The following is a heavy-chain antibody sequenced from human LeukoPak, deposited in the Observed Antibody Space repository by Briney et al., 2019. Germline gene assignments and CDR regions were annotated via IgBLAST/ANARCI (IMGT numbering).Heavy chain of an antibody. D-gene: IGHD2-2*01. Sequence: SETLSLTCAVSGYSTSSGYYWGWIRQPPGKGLEWIGSIYHSGSTYYNPSLKSRVTISVDTSKNQFSLKLSFVTAADTAVYYCARPAATEDAFDIWGQGTMVTVSS. CDR2: IYHSGST. CDR1: GYSTSSGYY. V-gene: IGHV4-38-2*01. CDR3: ARPAATEDAFDI. J-gene: IGHJ3*02.